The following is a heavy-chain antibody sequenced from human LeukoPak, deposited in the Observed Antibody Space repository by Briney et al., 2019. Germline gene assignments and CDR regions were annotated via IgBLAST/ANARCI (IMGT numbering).Heavy chain of an antibody. D-gene: IGHD2-15*01. V-gene: IGHV4-59*01. CDR2: IYYTGRT. CDR3: ARAEDGYFDY. J-gene: IGHJ4*02. CDR1: GGSISTYY. Sequence: SETLSLTCTVSGGSISTYYWSWIRQPPGKGLEWIGYIYYTGRTNYNSSLKSRVTISVDTSKNQFSLKLSSVTAADTAVYSCARAEDGYFDYWGQGTLVTVSS.